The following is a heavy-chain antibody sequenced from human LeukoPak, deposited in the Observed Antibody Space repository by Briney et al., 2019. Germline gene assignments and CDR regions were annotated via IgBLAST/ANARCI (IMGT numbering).Heavy chain of an antibody. CDR3: ARDTSPLAVSYYYYGMDV. D-gene: IGHD6-19*01. CDR2: IIPIFGIA. Sequence: ASVKVSCKASGGTFSSYAISWVRQAPGQGLEWMGRIIPIFGIANYAQKFQGRVTITADKSTSTAYIELSSLRSEDTAVYYCARDTSPLAVSYYYYGMDVWGQGTTVTVSS. CDR1: GGTFSSYA. J-gene: IGHJ6*02. V-gene: IGHV1-69*04.